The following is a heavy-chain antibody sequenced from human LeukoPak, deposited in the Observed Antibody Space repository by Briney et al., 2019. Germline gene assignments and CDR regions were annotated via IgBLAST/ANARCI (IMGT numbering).Heavy chain of an antibody. CDR1: GGSFSGYY. J-gene: IGHJ4*02. Sequence: SDTLSLTCAVYGGSFSGYYWSWIRLPPGKGLEWIGEINHSGSTNYNPSLKSRVTISVDTPKNQFSLKLSSVTAADTAVYYCARRGDYYDSSGYWYWGQGTLVTVSS. CDR3: ARRGDYYDSSGYWY. CDR2: INHSGST. D-gene: IGHD3-22*01. V-gene: IGHV4-34*01.